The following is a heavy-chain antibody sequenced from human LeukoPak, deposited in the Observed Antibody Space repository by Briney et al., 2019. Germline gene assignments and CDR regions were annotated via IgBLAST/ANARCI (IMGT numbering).Heavy chain of an antibody. CDR2: ICHSGST. Sequence: SETLSLTCDVSGGSISSGGDSWSWIRQPPGKGLEWIGYICHSGSTYYNPSLKSRVIISVDRSKNQFSLKLSSVTAADTAVYYCARVRRGLLGEYDAFDVWGQGTMVTVSS. D-gene: IGHD3-10*01. V-gene: IGHV4-30-2*01. J-gene: IGHJ3*01. CDR1: GGSISSGGDS. CDR3: ARVRRGLLGEYDAFDV.